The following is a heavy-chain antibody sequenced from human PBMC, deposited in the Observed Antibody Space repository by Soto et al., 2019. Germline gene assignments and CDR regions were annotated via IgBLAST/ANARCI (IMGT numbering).Heavy chain of an antibody. J-gene: IGHJ6*03. D-gene: IGHD3-10*01. CDR2: IIPILGIA. Sequence: QVQLVQSGAEVKKPGSSVKVSCKASGGTFSSYTISWVRQAPGQGLEWMGRIIPILGIANYAQKFQGRVTITADKSTSTAYMELSSLRSDDTAVYYCARDTITMVRGEDYFSYMDVWGKGTTVTVSS. CDR3: ARDTITMVRGEDYFSYMDV. CDR1: GGTFSSYT. V-gene: IGHV1-69*08.